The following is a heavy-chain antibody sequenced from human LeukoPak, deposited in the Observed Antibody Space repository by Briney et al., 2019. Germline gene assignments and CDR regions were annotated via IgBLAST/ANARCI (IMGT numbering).Heavy chain of an antibody. D-gene: IGHD2-2*03. Sequence: SVKVSCKASGGTFSSYAISWVRQAPGQGLEWMGRITPILGIANYAQKFQGRVTITADKSTSTAYMELSSLRSEDTAVYYCARDNGYCSSTSCYGNYYYGMDVWGQGTTVTVSS. J-gene: IGHJ6*02. CDR2: ITPILGIA. V-gene: IGHV1-69*04. CDR3: ARDNGYCSSTSCYGNYYYGMDV. CDR1: GGTFSSYA.